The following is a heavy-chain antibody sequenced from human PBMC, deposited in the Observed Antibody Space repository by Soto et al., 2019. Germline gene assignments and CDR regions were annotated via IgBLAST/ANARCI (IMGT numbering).Heavy chain of an antibody. CDR1: GFTFSIYS. Sequence: EVQLVESGGGLVQPGGSLRLYYAASGFTFSIYSMNWVRQAPGKGRELVSYIRSSSSTIYYADSVKGRFTIPRDNAKNSLYLQMNSLRDEDTAVYYCAGWTTVWTGIYQHYWGQGTLVTVSS. V-gene: IGHV3-48*02. CDR3: AGWTTVWTGIYQHY. J-gene: IGHJ4*02. CDR2: IRSSSSTI. D-gene: IGHD3-10*01.